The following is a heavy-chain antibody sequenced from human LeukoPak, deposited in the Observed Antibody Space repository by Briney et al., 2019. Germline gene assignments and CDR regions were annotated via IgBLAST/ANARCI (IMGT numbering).Heavy chain of an antibody. V-gene: IGHV3-48*01. Sequence: PGGSLRLSCAASGFTFSSYSMNWVRQAPGKGLEWVSYISSSGSTIYYADSVKGRFTISRDNAKNSLYLQMNSLRAEDAAVYYCARDRYNWNDPDAFDIWGQGTMVTVSS. D-gene: IGHD1-1*01. CDR1: GFTFSSYS. J-gene: IGHJ3*02. CDR2: ISSSGSTI. CDR3: ARDRYNWNDPDAFDI.